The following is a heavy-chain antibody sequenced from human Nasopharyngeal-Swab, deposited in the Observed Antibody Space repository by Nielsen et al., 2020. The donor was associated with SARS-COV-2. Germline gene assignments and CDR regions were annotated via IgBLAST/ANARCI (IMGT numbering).Heavy chain of an antibody. J-gene: IGHJ6*02. CDR1: GFTFSSYE. CDR2: ISSSGSTI. CDR3: ARDGYDFWSGYYPNGMDV. D-gene: IGHD3-3*01. V-gene: IGHV3-48*03. Sequence: GESLKISCAASGFTFSSYEMNWVRQAPGKGLEWVSYISSSGSTIYYADSVKGRFTISRDNAKNSLYLQMNSLRAEDPAVYYCARDGYDFWSGYYPNGMDVWGQGTTVTVSS.